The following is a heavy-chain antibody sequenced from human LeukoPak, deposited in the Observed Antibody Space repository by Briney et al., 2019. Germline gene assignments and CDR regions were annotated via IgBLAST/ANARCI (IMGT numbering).Heavy chain of an antibody. CDR3: ARDRNGDLGY. CDR2: INPNSGGT. D-gene: IGHD7-27*01. J-gene: IGHJ4*02. V-gene: IGHV1-2*02. Sequence: ASVKVSCKASGYTFTSYDINWVRQAPGQGLEWMGWINPNSGGTNYAQKFQGRVTMTRDTSISTAYMELSRLRSDDTAVYYCARDRNGDLGYWGQGTLVTVSS. CDR1: GYTFTSYD.